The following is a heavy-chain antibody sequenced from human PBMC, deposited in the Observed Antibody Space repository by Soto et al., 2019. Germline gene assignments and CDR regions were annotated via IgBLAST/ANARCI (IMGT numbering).Heavy chain of an antibody. Sequence: SVKVSCKASGGTFSSYAISCVRQAPGQGLEWMGGIIPIFGTANYAQKFQGRVTITADESTSTAYMELSSLRSEDTAVYYCARTIVVVTAGWFDPWGQGTLVTVSS. CDR3: ARTIVVVTAGWFDP. J-gene: IGHJ5*02. V-gene: IGHV1-69*13. CDR2: IIPIFGTA. D-gene: IGHD2-21*02. CDR1: GGTFSSYA.